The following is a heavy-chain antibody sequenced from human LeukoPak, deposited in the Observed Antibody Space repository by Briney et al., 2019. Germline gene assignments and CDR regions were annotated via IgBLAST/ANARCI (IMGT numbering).Heavy chain of an antibody. CDR2: ISSSGSTM. CDR3: ARVDLGVVATNPSYYIYYGMDV. V-gene: IGHV3-48*03. Sequence: PGGSLSLSCAASGFTVSSYEINWARQAPGKGLEWVSYISSSGSTMYYADSVKGRFTISRDNAKNSLYLQMNSLRAEDTAVYYCARVDLGVVATNPSYYIYYGMDVWGQGTTVTVSS. CDR1: GFTVSSYE. D-gene: IGHD2-15*01. J-gene: IGHJ6*02.